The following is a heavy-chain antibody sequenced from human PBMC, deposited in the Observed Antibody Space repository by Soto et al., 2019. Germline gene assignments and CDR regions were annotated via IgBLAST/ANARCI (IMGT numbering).Heavy chain of an antibody. CDR2: ISGSGGST. CDR3: AKMAVVYYYGMDV. V-gene: IGHV3-23*01. Sequence: GSLRLACAASEFTCSSYAMSWVRQAPGKGLEWVSAISGSGGSTYYADSVKGRFTISRDNSKNTLYLQMNSLRAEDTAVYYCAKMAVVYYYGMDVWGQGTTVTVSS. CDR1: EFTCSSYA. J-gene: IGHJ6*02. D-gene: IGHD2-2*01.